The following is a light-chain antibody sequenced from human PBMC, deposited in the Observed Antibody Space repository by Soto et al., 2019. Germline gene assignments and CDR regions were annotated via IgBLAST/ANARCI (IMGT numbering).Light chain of an antibody. CDR3: QQSYSTPLT. J-gene: IGKJ4*01. V-gene: IGKV1-39*01. CDR2: AVS. CDR1: QSISSW. Sequence: DRQMTQSPSTLSASVGDIVTISFRASQSISSWLAWYQQKPGKAPKLLIYAVSNLQSGVPSRFSGRGTGTEFTLIISSLHPEDIAIYYCQQSYSTPLTFGGGTKVDI.